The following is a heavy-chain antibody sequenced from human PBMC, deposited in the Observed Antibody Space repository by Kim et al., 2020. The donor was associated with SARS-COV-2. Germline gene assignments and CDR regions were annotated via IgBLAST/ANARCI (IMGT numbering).Heavy chain of an antibody. V-gene: IGHV4-61*02. CDR3: AGEKSDLYAFDM. CDR2: IYTSGSA. J-gene: IGHJ3*02. Sequence: SETLSLTCTVSGGSIGSGYYYWSWIRQPAGKGLEWLGRIYTSGSANYNPSLKNRITISVETFKNQFSLKVTSVTAADTAVYYCAGEKSDLYAFDMWGQGTMVTVSS. CDR1: GGSIGSGYYY. D-gene: IGHD2-21*02.